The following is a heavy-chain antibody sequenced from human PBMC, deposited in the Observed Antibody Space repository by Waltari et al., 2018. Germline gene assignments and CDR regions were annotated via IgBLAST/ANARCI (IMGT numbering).Heavy chain of an antibody. CDR2: IYYSGST. Sequence: QVQLQESGPGLVKPSETLSLTCTVSGYSVSSSYYWRWIRQPPGKGLEWIGYIYYSGSTNYNPSLKSRVTISVDTSKNKFSLKLNSVTAADTAVYYCARASRGSGFYYGYFDLWGRGTLVIVSS. CDR1: GYSVSSSYY. J-gene: IGHJ2*01. D-gene: IGHD3-3*01. V-gene: IGHV4-61*01. CDR3: ARASRGSGFYYGYFDL.